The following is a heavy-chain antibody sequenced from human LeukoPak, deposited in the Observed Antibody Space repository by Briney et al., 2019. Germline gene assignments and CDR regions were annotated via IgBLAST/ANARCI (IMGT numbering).Heavy chain of an antibody. Sequence: SETLSLTCTVSGASLSGYYWTWIRQPPGKGLEWIGYNSYSRSTNYNPSLKSRVTISVDTSKNQFSLKLSSVTAADTAVYYCARGPVGATGDYYMDVWGKGTTVTVSS. CDR2: NSYSRST. CDR3: ARGPVGATGDYYMDV. J-gene: IGHJ6*03. D-gene: IGHD1-26*01. V-gene: IGHV4-59*01. CDR1: GASLSGYY.